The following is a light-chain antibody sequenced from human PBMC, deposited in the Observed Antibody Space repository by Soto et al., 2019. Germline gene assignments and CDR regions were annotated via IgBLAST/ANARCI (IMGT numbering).Light chain of an antibody. J-gene: IGLJ3*02. V-gene: IGLV2-11*01. CDR1: NSDVGGYNY. CDR2: GVS. CDR3: CSYVDTATWV. Sequence: QSVLTQPRSVSGSPGQSVTISCTGTNSDVGGYNYVSWYQQYPGKAPKLMISGVSERPSGVPDRFSGSKSGNTASLTISGLQAEDEADYYCCSYVDTATWVFGGGTKLTVL.